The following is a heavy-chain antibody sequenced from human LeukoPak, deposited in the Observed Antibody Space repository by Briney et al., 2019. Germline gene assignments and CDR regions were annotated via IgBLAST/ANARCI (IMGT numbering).Heavy chain of an antibody. J-gene: IGHJ5*02. CDR3: ARTGYCSSTSCPKGRFDP. D-gene: IGHD2-2*01. CDR1: GFTFSDYY. V-gene: IGHV3-11*04. CDR2: ISSSGSTI. Sequence: GGSLRLSCAASGFTFSDYYMSWIRQAPGKGLEWVSYISSSGSTIYYADSVKGRFTISRDNAKSSLYLQMNSLRAEDTAVYYCARTGYCSSTSCPKGRFDPWGQGTLVTVSS.